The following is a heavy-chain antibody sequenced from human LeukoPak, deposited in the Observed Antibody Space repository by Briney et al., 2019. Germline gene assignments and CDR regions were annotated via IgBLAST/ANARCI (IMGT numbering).Heavy chain of an antibody. J-gene: IGHJ5*02. Sequence: GGSLRLSCAASGFTFSDYYMSWIRQAPGKGLEWVSVIYSGGSTYYADSMKGRFAISRDNSKNTLYLQMNSLRAEDTAVYYCARDRYYYDSSGYYTGRWFDPWGQGTLVTVSS. CDR2: IYSGGST. V-gene: IGHV3-66*01. D-gene: IGHD3-22*01. CDR1: GFTFSDYY. CDR3: ARDRYYYDSSGYYTGRWFDP.